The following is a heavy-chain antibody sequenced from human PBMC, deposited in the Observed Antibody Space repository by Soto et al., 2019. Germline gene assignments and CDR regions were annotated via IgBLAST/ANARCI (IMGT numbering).Heavy chain of an antibody. CDR2: ISYDGSNK. CDR1: GFTFSRYA. V-gene: IGHV3-30-3*01. D-gene: IGHD1-26*01. Sequence: VGSLRLSCAASGFTFSRYAMHWVRQAPGKGLEWVAVISYDGSNKYYADSEKGRFTISRDNSKNTLCLQMKSLRAEDTAVYYCARGNSGDPHLYFDYWGPGTLVTVS. CDR3: ARGNSGDPHLYFDY. J-gene: IGHJ4*02.